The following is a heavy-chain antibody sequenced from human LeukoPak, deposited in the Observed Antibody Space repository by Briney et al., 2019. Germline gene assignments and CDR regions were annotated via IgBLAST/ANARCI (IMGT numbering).Heavy chain of an antibody. Sequence: GGSLRLSCAASGFTFDDYGMSWVRQAPGKGLEWVSSISSRSSYIDYADSLKGRFTISRDNAKNSLYLQMNSLRAEDTAVYYCARGKEPVAGSLSHFDYWGQGTLVTVSS. CDR2: ISSRSSYI. D-gene: IGHD6-19*01. J-gene: IGHJ4*02. CDR1: GFTFDDYG. V-gene: IGHV3-21*01. CDR3: ARGKEPVAGSLSHFDY.